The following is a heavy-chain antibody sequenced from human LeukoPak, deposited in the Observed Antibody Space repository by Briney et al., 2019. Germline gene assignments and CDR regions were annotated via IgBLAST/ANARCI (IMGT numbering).Heavy chain of an antibody. V-gene: IGHV1-2*02. CDR2: INPNSGGT. J-gene: IGHJ3*02. D-gene: IGHD2-8*01. CDR3: ARDGYCTNGVCYTGMIGAFDI. Sequence: ASVKVSCKTSGYTFSAFYMHWVRQAPGQGLEWMGWINPNSGGTNYAQKFQGRVTMTRDTSISTAYMELSRLRSDDTAVYYCARDGYCTNGVCYTGMIGAFDIWGQGTMVTVSS. CDR1: GYTFSAFY.